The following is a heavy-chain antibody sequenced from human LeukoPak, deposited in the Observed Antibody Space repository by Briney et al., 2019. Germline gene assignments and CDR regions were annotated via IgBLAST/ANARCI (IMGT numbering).Heavy chain of an antibody. V-gene: IGHV3-30-3*01. CDR2: ISYDGSNK. J-gene: IGHJ6*03. D-gene: IGHD5-18*01. CDR1: GFTFSSYA. Sequence: GGSLRLSCAASGFTFSSYAMHWVRQAPGKGLEWVAVISYDGSNKYYADSVKGRFTISRDNSKNTLYPQMNSLRAEDTAVYYCAKEGTANVYYYYYMDVWGKGTTVTVSS. CDR3: AKEGTANVYYYYYMDV.